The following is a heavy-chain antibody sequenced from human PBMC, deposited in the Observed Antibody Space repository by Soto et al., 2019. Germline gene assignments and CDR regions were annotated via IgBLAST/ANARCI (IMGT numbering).Heavy chain of an antibody. Sequence: LRLSCAASGFTFSNYAMGWVHQAPGKGLEWVSSISTSIDATYYADSVKGRFTISRDDSKNTLYLQMNSLRAEDTAVYYCAKDRTVAARNFDYWGQGTLVTVS. J-gene: IGHJ4*02. V-gene: IGHV3-23*01. CDR2: ISTSIDAT. CDR3: AKDRTVAARNFDY. CDR1: GFTFSNYA. D-gene: IGHD6-6*01.